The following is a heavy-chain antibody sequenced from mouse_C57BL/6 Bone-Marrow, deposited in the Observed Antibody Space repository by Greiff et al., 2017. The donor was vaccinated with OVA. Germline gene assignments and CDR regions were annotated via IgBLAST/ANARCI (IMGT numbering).Heavy chain of an antibody. Sequence: EVQLQESGAELVRPGSSVKLSCKTSGYTFTSYGIHWVKQRPGQGLEWIGYIYIGNGSTVYNETFKGTATLTSDTSSSTAYMQLSSLTYEDSAIYSWARDETGRGDNWGQGTSVTVSS. CDR1: GYTFTSYG. V-gene: IGHV1-58*01. D-gene: IGHD4-1*01. J-gene: IGHJ4*01. CDR3: ARDETGRGDN. CDR2: IYIGNGST.